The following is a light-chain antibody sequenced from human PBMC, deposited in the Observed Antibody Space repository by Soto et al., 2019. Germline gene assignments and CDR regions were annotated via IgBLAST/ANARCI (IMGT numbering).Light chain of an antibody. CDR1: QSVGGSF. CDR2: HTS. J-gene: IGKJ1*01. V-gene: IGKV3-20*01. Sequence: TVLTHSPGSLSFSPPQRSTLSASASQSVGGSFLAWYQQRPGQAPRLLIYHTSNRATGIPDRFSGSGSGTEFTLTISRLQPGDFAVYYCQQYHSSPRTFGQGTKVDIK. CDR3: QQYHSSPRT.